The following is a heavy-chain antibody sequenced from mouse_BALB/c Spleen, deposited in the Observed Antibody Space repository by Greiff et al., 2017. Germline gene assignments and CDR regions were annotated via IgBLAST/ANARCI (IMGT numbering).Heavy chain of an antibody. Sequence: QVQLQQPGAELVKPGSSVKLSCKASGYTFTSYWMHWVKQRPGQGLEWIGEINPSNGRTNYNEKFKTKATLTVDKSSSTAYMQLSSLTSEDSAVYYCARGLSYGSSYYYYAMDYWGQGTSVTVSS. D-gene: IGHD1-1*01. CDR1: GYTFTSYW. J-gene: IGHJ4*01. CDR3: ARGLSYGSSYYYYAMDY. CDR2: INPSNGRT. V-gene: IGHV1S81*02.